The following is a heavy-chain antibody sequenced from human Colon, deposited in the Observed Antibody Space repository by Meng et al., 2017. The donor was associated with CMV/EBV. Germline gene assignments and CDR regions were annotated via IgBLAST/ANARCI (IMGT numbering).Heavy chain of an antibody. J-gene: IGHJ5*02. CDR1: GGLFDPST. V-gene: IGHV1-69*12. Sequence: QGRLVGFGVEGNWPGSWGTVSCKAYGGLFDPSTLNWVRQAPGLGLEWMGGIIPMFGSTSYSQKFRGRVTITADELEVNSLRSEDTAVYYCARGKQAGFDLWGQGTLVTVSS. D-gene: IGHD6-13*01. CDR3: ARGKQAGFDL. CDR2: IIPMFGST.